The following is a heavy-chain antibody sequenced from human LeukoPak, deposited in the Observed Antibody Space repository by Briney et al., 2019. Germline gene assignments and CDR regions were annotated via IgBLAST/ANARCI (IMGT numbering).Heavy chain of an antibody. CDR2: INPNSGGT. CDR3: ARGRILLWFGRGDAFDI. Sequence: ASVKVSCKASGYTFTGYYMHWVRQAPGQGLEWTGWINPNSGGTNYAQKFQGRVTMTRDTSISTAYMELSRLRSDDTAVYYCARGRILLWFGRGDAFDIWGQGTMVTVSS. J-gene: IGHJ3*02. V-gene: IGHV1-2*02. CDR1: GYTFTGYY. D-gene: IGHD3-10*01.